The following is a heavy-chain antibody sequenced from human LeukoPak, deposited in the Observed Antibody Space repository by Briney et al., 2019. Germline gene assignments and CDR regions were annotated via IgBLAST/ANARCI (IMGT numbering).Heavy chain of an antibody. CDR2: LNPKTGKT. CDR3: ARIRPVTTGLKGYYFDY. D-gene: IGHD1-1*01. J-gene: IGHJ4*02. CDR1: GYTFSSYE. V-gene: IGHV1-8*01. Sequence: ASVKVSFKTSGYTFSSYEISWVRQATGRGLEWVGWLNPKTGKTAYARNLQGRVTITRDTSISTAYMDLSGLRSEDTAVYYCARIRPVTTGLKGYYFDYWGQGTLVTVSS.